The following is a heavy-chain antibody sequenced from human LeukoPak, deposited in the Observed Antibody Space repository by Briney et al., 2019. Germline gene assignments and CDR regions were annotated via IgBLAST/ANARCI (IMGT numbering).Heavy chain of an antibody. CDR3: AREAVGATLFDYYYGMDV. CDR1: GFTFSSYW. V-gene: IGHV3-7*05. J-gene: IGHJ6*02. CDR2: IKQDGSEK. D-gene: IGHD1-26*01. Sequence: GGSLRLSCAASGFTFSSYWMSWVRQAPGKGLKWVANIKQDGSEKYYVDSVKGRFTISRDNAKNSLYLQMNSLRAEDTAVYYCAREAVGATLFDYYYGMDVWGQGTTVTVSS.